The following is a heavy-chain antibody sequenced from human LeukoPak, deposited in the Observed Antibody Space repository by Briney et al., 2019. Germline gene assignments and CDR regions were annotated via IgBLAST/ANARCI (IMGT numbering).Heavy chain of an antibody. J-gene: IGHJ4*02. Sequence: GGSLRLSCAASGFTFSSYSMNWDRQAPGKGLEWVSSISSSSSYIYYADSVKGRFTISRDNAKNSLYLQMNSLRAEDTAVYYCARGESKRFLEWLFFDYWGQGTLVTVSS. CDR1: GFTFSSYS. CDR2: ISSSSSYI. D-gene: IGHD3-3*01. CDR3: ARGESKRFLEWLFFDY. V-gene: IGHV3-21*01.